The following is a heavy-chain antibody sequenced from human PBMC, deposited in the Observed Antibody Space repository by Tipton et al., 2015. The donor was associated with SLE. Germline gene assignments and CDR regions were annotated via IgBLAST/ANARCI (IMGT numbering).Heavy chain of an antibody. CDR1: GGSIGSSSYY. CDR2: IYYSGST. V-gene: IGHV4-39*07. Sequence: TLSLTCTVSGGSIGSSSYYWGWIRQPPGKGLEWIGSIYYSGSTYYNPSLKSRVTISVDTSKNHFSLKLSSVTAADTAVYYCASTWFGELSSNAFDIWGQGTMVTVSS. J-gene: IGHJ3*02. CDR3: ASTWFGELSSNAFDI. D-gene: IGHD3-10*01.